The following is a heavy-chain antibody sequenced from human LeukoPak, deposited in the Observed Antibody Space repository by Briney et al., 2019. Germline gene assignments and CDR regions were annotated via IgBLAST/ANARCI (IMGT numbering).Heavy chain of an antibody. CDR1: GFTFSSYA. J-gene: IGHJ4*02. D-gene: IGHD3-22*01. V-gene: IGHV3-30-3*01. CDR2: ISYDGSNK. Sequence: GGPLRLSCAASGFTFSSYAMHWVRQAPGKGLEWVAVISYDGSNKYYADSVKGRFTISRDNSKNTLYLQMNSLRAEDTAVYYCASHPYYDSSGYLAYWGQGTLVTVSS. CDR3: ASHPYYDSSGYLAY.